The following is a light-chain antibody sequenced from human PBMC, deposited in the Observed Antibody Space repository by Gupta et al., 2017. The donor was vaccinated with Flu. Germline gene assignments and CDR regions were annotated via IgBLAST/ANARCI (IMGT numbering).Light chain of an antibody. J-gene: IGKJ1*01. Sequence: PTSLSASIGDRVNITYRASESISTYLNWYQQTPGKTPKVLIFAATTLQNGVACRFRGRGPGTEFTLTITNLQLEDFATYYCQQSDSFPRTFGQGSKVEI. CDR3: QQSDSFPRT. CDR1: ESISTY. V-gene: IGKV1-39*01. CDR2: AAT.